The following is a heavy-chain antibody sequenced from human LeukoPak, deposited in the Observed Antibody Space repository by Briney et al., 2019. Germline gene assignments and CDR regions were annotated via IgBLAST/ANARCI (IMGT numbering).Heavy chain of an antibody. CDR3: ARGNSGTVYGDYLGDYYYYYYMDV. J-gene: IGHJ6*03. CDR1: GFTFIKDA. D-gene: IGHD4-17*01. V-gene: IGHV3-23*01. Sequence: GGSLRLSCTASGFTFIKDAMTWVRQAPGKGPEWVSGISDSGGITYYADSVKGRFTISRDNSKNTLYLRMNSLRAEDTAVYYCARGNSGTVYGDYLGDYYYYYYMDVWGKGTTVTISS. CDR2: ISDSGGIT.